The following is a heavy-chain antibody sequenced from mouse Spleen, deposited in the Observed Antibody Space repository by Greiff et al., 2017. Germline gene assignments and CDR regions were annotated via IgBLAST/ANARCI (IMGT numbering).Heavy chain of an antibody. CDR3: ARAINYYGYGYLDV. CDR2: ILTGSGST. J-gene: IGHJ1*01. Sequence: QVQLQQSGAELMKPGASVKLSCTATGFTFTGYWIEWVKQRPGHGLEWIGVILTGSGSTYYKEKFKGKATFTADTSANTTNMQLSNLTTEDSAVYFCARAINYYGYGYLDVWGEGTTVTVSS. D-gene: IGHD1-1*01. CDR1: GFTFTGYW. V-gene: IGHV1-9*01.